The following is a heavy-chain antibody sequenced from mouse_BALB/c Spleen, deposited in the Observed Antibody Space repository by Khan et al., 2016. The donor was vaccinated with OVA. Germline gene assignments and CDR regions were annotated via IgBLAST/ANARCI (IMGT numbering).Heavy chain of an antibody. CDR1: GFTFSSYS. CDR2: ISSVGDYT. CDR3: ASHLAGSCVD. J-gene: IGHJ3*01. D-gene: IGHD1-1*01. Sequence: EVKLVESGGDLVKPGGSLKLSCAASGFTFSSYSMSWVRQTPDKRLEWVTTISSVGDYTYYPDSVKGRFTLYNDNDQKTLYLQMSSLKSEDAATYYCASHLAGSCVDWGQGTLVTVSA. V-gene: IGHV5-6*01.